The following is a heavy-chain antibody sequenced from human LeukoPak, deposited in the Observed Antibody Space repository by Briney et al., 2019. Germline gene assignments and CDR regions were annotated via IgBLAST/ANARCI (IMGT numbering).Heavy chain of an antibody. V-gene: IGHV3-20*04. Sequence: PGGSLRLSCAASGFTFDDYGMNWVRQAPGKGLEWVSGINWNGGSTGYTDSVKGRFTISRDNAKNSLYLQMNSLRAEDTALYYCARASMTTVTSPFGYWGQGTLVTVSS. J-gene: IGHJ4*02. CDR2: INWNGGST. CDR3: ARASMTTVTSPFGY. CDR1: GFTFDDYG. D-gene: IGHD4-17*01.